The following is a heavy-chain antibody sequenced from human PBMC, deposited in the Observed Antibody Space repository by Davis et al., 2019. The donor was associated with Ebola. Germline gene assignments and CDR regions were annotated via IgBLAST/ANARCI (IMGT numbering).Heavy chain of an antibody. CDR3: ARGTAKSIVATITHYYYGMDV. CDR2: ISAYNGNT. Sequence: ASVKVSCKASGYTFTSYGISWVRQAPGQGLEWMGWISAYNGNTNYAQKLQGRVTITADESTSTAYMELSSLRSEDTAVYYCARGTAKSIVATITHYYYGMDVWGQGTTVTVSS. J-gene: IGHJ6*02. CDR1: GYTFTSYG. D-gene: IGHD5-12*01. V-gene: IGHV1-18*01.